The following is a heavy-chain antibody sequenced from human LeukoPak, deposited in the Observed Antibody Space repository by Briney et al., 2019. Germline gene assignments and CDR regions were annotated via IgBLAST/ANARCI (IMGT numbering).Heavy chain of an antibody. D-gene: IGHD6-13*01. CDR3: ARVYYSRSYDYGYCDL. Sequence: PSETLSLTCTVPGGSISSSSYYWGWIRQPPGKGLEWTGVVYYSGSTYYSSSFKSRVTISVDTSKNQFSLKLSSVTAADAAVYYCARVYYSRSYDYGYCDLWGSGTLVTVSS. CDR2: VYYSGST. V-gene: IGHV4-39*07. CDR1: GGSISSSSYY. J-gene: IGHJ2*01.